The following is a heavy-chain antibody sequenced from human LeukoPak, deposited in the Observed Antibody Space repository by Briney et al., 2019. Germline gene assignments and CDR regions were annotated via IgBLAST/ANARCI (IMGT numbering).Heavy chain of an antibody. CDR1: GYTLSNYG. CDR2: ISAYNINT. CDR3: ASWAGYCSSNNCYATSLDY. V-gene: IGHV1-18*01. J-gene: IGHJ4*02. Sequence: ASVKVSCKASGYTLSNYGISWVRQAPGQGLEWMGFISAYNINTNFVQKFQGRLTMTTHTSTNTAYMELRSMRSDDTAVYYCASWAGYCSSNNCYATSLDYWGQGTLVTVSA. D-gene: IGHD2-2*01.